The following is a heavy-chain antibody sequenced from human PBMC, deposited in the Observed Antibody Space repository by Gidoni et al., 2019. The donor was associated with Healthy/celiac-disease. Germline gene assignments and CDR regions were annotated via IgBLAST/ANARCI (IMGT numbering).Heavy chain of an antibody. CDR3: ARGSGLRGYYYYGMDV. Sequence: GGIIPIFGTANYAQKFQGRVTITADESTSTAYMELSSLRSEDTAVYYCARGSGLRGYYYYGMDVWGQGTTVTVSS. J-gene: IGHJ6*02. V-gene: IGHV1-69*01. CDR2: IIPIFGTA.